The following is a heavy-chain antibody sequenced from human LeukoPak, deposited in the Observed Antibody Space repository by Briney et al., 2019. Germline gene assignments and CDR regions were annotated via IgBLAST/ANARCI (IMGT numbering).Heavy chain of an antibody. D-gene: IGHD2-21*02. Sequence: SETLSLTCTVSGGSISFGGYYWSWIRQLPGKGLEWIGYMYDREKTDYNPSLRSRVIISLDTSKNQFSLRLNSVTAADTAVYYCARDSQIRLLLNDYDVFDVWGQGTVVTVSS. CDR1: GGSISFGGYY. V-gene: IGHV4-31*03. J-gene: IGHJ3*01. CDR2: MYDREKT. CDR3: ARDSQIRLLLNDYDVFDV.